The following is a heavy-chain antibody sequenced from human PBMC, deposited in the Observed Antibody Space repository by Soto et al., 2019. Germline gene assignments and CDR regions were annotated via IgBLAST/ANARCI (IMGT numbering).Heavy chain of an antibody. CDR2: INPNTGGT. CDR1: GYTFTGYY. Sequence: GASVKVSCMASGYTFTGYYMHWVRQAPGQGLEWMGWINPNTGGTNYVQKFQGRVTMTRDTSISTAYMELSRLRSDDTGVYYCAKDRGDCFDFWGQGTLVTVSS. D-gene: IGHD2-21*01. J-gene: IGHJ4*01. CDR3: AKDRGDCFDF. V-gene: IGHV1-2*02.